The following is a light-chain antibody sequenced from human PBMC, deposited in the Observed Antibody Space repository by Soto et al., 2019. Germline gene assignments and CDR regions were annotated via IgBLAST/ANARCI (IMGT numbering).Light chain of an antibody. V-gene: IGKV3D-15*01. CDR3: QQNGEWPGA. Sequence: EIEMTQSPPTLSVSPGDRATLSCRASQSVGSKLAWYQQRPGQAPRLLIYDASNCATGTPARFSGSGSGTEFSLSSSRLQDDDIAVYSYQQNGEWPGAFGGGTKVEIK. J-gene: IGKJ4*01. CDR2: DAS. CDR1: QSVGSK.